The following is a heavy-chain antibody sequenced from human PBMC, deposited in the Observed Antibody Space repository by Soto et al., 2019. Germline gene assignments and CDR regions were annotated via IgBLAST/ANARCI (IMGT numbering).Heavy chain of an antibody. CDR3: AKGSPTGYSYGPTCFDH. J-gene: IGHJ4*02. Sequence: GGSLRLSCASSGSTFSSYAMSWVRQAPGKGLEWVSGISVSGGDTYYAGSVKGRFTISRDNSKNTLYLQMNSLRADDTAVYFCAKGSPTGYSYGPTCFDHWGQGTLVTVSS. V-gene: IGHV3-23*01. CDR1: GSTFSSYA. D-gene: IGHD5-18*01. CDR2: ISVSGGDT.